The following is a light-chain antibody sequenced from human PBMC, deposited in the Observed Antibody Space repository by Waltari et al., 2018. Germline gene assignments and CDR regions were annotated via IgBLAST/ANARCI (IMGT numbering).Light chain of an antibody. V-gene: IGKV2-28*01. CDR1: QGLLHSEGHIL. CDR2: VGS. CDR3: MQGLQTPT. Sequence: DIVLTQSPLSLPVTPGEPASISCRSSQGLLHSEGHILLDWYLQKTGQSPQLLIYVGSHRASGVRDRFSGSGSGTDFTLEISRVEAEDVGVYFCMQGLQTPTFGQGTRL. J-gene: IGKJ5*01.